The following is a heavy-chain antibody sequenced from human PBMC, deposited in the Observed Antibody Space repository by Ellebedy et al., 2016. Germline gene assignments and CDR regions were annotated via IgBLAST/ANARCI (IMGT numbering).Heavy chain of an antibody. Sequence: SETLSLTCNVSGGSVTSAYWNWIRRPPGKGLEWIGFVLHTGATLYNPSLKSRVTMSVDTSKSQISLRLMSVTAADTAVYYCAKWNGGWYAFEVWGQGTMVTVSS. CDR2: VLHTGAT. CDR3: AKWNGGWYAFEV. D-gene: IGHD6-19*01. V-gene: IGHV4-59*02. J-gene: IGHJ3*01. CDR1: GGSVTSAY.